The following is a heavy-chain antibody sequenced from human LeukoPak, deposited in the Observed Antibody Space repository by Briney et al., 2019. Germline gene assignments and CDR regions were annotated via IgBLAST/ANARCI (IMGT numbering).Heavy chain of an antibody. CDR3: ARGYVDSSGWSPNWFDP. Sequence: PSETLSLTCTVSGGSISSYYWSWIRQPPGKGLEWIGYIYYSGSTYYNPSLKSRVTISVDTSKNQFSLKLSSVTAADTAVYYCARGYVDSSGWSPNWFDPWGQGTLVTVSS. CDR2: IYYSGST. V-gene: IGHV4-59*12. D-gene: IGHD6-19*01. CDR1: GGSISSYY. J-gene: IGHJ5*02.